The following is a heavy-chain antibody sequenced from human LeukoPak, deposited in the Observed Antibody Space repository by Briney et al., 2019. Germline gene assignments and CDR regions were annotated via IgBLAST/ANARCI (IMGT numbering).Heavy chain of an antibody. CDR3: ARDRLIDGDYVQYYYYGMDV. CDR1: GFTFSSYW. J-gene: IGHJ6*02. V-gene: IGHV3-7*01. CDR2: IKQDGSEK. D-gene: IGHD4-17*01. Sequence: GGSLRLSCAASGFTFSSYWMSWVRQAPGKGLEWVANIKQDGSEKYYVDSVKGRFTISRDNAKNSLYLQMNSLRAEDTAVYYCARDRLIDGDYVQYYYYGMDVWGQGTTVTVSS.